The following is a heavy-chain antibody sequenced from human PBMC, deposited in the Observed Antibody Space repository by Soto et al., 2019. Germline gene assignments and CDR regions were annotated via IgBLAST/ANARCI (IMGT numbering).Heavy chain of an antibody. CDR2: IRAYNGNT. J-gene: IGHJ6*02. CDR1: GYTFTSYG. Sequence: QVQLVQSGAEVKKPGASVKVSCKASGYTFTSYGISWVRQAPGQGLEWMGWIRAYNGNTNYAQKLQGRVTMTTDTTTSKAYMEPRSLRSDDPAVDYCARDLPTMDGWGQGTTVTVSS. V-gene: IGHV1-18*01. CDR3: ARDLPTMDG.